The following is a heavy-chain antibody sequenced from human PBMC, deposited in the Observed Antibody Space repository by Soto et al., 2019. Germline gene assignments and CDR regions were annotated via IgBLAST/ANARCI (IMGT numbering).Heavy chain of an antibody. CDR3: ARHGAQEDSIPYDY. J-gene: IGHJ4*02. CDR1: GGSISSSSYY. CDR2: IYYSGST. D-gene: IGHD2-2*02. Sequence: SETLSLTCTVSGGSISSSSYYWGWIRQPPGKGLEWIGSIYYSGSTYYNPSLKSRVTISVDTSKNQFSLKLSSVTAADTAVYYCARHGAQEDSIPYDYWGQGTLVTVSS. V-gene: IGHV4-39*01.